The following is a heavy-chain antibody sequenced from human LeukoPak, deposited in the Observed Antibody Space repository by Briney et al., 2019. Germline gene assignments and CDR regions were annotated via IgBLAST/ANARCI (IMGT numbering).Heavy chain of an antibody. CDR3: ARCSSSWPGGWYFDL. V-gene: IGHV3-48*04. Sequence: PGGSLRLSCAASGFTFSSYSMNWVRQAPGKGLEWVSYISSSSSTIYYADSVKGRFTISRDNAKNSLYLQMNSLRAEDTAVYYCARCSSSWPGGWYFDLWGRGTLVTVSS. D-gene: IGHD6-13*01. J-gene: IGHJ2*01. CDR1: GFTFSSYS. CDR2: ISSSSSTI.